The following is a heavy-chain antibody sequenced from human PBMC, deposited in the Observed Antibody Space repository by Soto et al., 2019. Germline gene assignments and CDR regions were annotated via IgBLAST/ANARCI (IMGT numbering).Heavy chain of an antibody. D-gene: IGHD3-22*01. CDR1: GYTLTDFS. CDR2: FDPEDGET. Sequence: ASVKVSCKVSGYTLTDFSMHWVRQAPGKGLEWMGVFDPEDGETIYAQKFQGRVTMTEDTSTDTAYLELSSLTPEDTAVYYCATADSHGYYNFVYWGQGTLVTVSS. J-gene: IGHJ4*02. V-gene: IGHV1-24*01. CDR3: ATADSHGYYNFVY.